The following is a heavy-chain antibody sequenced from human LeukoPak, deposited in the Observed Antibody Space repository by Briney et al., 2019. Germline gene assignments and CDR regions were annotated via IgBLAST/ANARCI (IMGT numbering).Heavy chain of an antibody. Sequence: SQTLSLTCAISGDTVSSNSAAWNWIRQSPSRGLEWLGRTYYRAKWYNDYAVSVKSRITINPDTSKNQFSLQLNSVTPEDTAVYYCARGEPGIAAAGPGPLDYWGQGTLVTVSS. CDR3: ARGEPGIAAAGPGPLDY. V-gene: IGHV6-1*01. CDR2: TYYRAKWYN. J-gene: IGHJ4*02. D-gene: IGHD6-13*01. CDR1: GDTVSSNSAA.